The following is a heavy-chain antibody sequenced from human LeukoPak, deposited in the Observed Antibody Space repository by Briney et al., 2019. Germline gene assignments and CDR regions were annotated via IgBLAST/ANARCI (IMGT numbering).Heavy chain of an antibody. V-gene: IGHV3-30*02. CDR1: GFTFSSYG. CDR2: IRYDGSNK. J-gene: IGHJ4*02. CDR3: VKDYDSSGYYPDY. Sequence: GGSLRLSCAASGFTFSSYGMHWVRQAPGKGLEWVAFIRYDGSNKYYADSVKGRFTISRDNSKNTLYLQMNSLRAEDTALYYCVKDYDSSGYYPDYWGQGTLVTVSS. D-gene: IGHD3-22*01.